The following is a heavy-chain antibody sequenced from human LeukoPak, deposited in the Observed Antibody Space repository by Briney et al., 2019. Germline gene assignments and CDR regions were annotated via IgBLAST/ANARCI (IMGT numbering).Heavy chain of an antibody. CDR1: GGTFSSYA. D-gene: IGHD1-20*01. CDR2: IIPILGIA. J-gene: IGHJ5*02. V-gene: IGHV1-69*04. Sequence: SVKVPCKASGGTFSSYAISWVRQAPGQGLEWMGRIIPILGIANYAQKFQGRVTITADKSTSTAYMELSSLRSEDTAVYYCAKYNWNVPFDPWGQGTLVTVSS. CDR3: AKYNWNVPFDP.